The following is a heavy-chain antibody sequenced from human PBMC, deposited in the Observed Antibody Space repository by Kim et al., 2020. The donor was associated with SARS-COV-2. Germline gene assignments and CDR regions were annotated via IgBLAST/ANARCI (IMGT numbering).Heavy chain of an antibody. Sequence: SETLSLTCAVSGGSISSSNWWSWVRQPPGKGLEWIGEIYHSGSTNYNPSLKSRVTISVDKSKNQFSLKLSSVTAADAAVYYCASILAAAGDEHWGQGTLVTVSS. CDR1: GGSISSSNW. CDR2: IYHSGST. CDR3: ASILAAAGDEH. J-gene: IGHJ4*02. D-gene: IGHD6-13*01. V-gene: IGHV4-4*02.